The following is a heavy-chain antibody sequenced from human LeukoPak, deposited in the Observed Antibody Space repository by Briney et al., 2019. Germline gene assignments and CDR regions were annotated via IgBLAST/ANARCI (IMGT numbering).Heavy chain of an antibody. CDR1: GGSISSGDYY. CDR2: IYYSGST. Sequence: SETLSLTCTVSGGSISSGDYYWSWIPQPPGKGLEWIGYIYYSGSTYYNPSLKSRLTISVDTSKNQFSLKLSSVTAADTAVYYCARDSSSGLNWFDPWGQGTLVTVSS. D-gene: IGHD6-13*01. CDR3: ARDSSSGLNWFDP. J-gene: IGHJ5*02. V-gene: IGHV4-30-4*01.